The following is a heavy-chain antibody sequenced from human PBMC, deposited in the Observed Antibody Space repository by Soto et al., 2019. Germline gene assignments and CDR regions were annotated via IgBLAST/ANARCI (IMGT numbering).Heavy chain of an antibody. D-gene: IGHD3-22*01. CDR3: ARDLVPYYYDSSGSRINFDY. J-gene: IGHJ4*02. V-gene: IGHV1-18*01. Sequence: ASVKVSCKASGYTFTSCCISWVRQAPGQGLEWMGWISAYNGNTNYAQKLQGRVTMTTDTSTSTAYMELRSLRSDDTAVYYCARDLVPYYYDSSGSRINFDYWGQGTLVTVSS. CDR1: GYTFTSCC. CDR2: ISAYNGNT.